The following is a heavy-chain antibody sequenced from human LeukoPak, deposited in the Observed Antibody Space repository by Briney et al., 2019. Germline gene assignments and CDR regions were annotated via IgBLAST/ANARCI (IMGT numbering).Heavy chain of an antibody. CDR2: ISTTSGNI. Sequence: PGGSLRLSCAASGFTFSSYGMSWVRQAPGKGLERVAAISTTSGNIYYADSVKGRFTISRDNARTSLYLQMNSLRVGDTALYYCARRAPSHDFDDWGQGTLVTVSS. V-gene: IGHV3-21*01. J-gene: IGHJ4*02. CDR1: GFTFSSYG. CDR3: ARRAPSHDFDD.